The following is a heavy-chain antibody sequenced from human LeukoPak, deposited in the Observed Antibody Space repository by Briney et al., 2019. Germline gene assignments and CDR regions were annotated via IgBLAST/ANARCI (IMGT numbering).Heavy chain of an antibody. CDR1: AFTFSSYN. Sequence: GGSLRLSCAASAFTFSSYNMNWVRQAPGKGLECVSVIYSGGNTYYADSVKGRFTISRDNSKNTLYLQMNSLRAEDTAGYYCARKTDSGGQGDYWGPGTLVTVSS. J-gene: IGHJ4*02. V-gene: IGHV3-66*01. D-gene: IGHD3-22*01. CDR3: ARKTDSGGQGDY. CDR2: IYSGGNT.